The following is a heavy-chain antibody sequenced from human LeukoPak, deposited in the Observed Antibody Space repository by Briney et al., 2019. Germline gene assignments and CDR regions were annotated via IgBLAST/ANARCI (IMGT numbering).Heavy chain of an antibody. Sequence: GGSLRLSCAASGFTFSSYAMSWVRQAPGKGLEWVSAISGSGGSTYYADSVKGRFTISRDNSKNTLYLQMNSLRGEDTALYFCAKGHGSGSYSHWGQGTLVTVSS. J-gene: IGHJ4*02. CDR2: ISGSGGST. CDR3: AKGHGSGSYSH. V-gene: IGHV3-23*01. D-gene: IGHD3-10*01. CDR1: GFTFSSYA.